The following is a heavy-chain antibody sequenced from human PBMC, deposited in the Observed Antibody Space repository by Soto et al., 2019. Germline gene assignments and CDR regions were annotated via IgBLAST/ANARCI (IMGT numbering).Heavy chain of an antibody. J-gene: IGHJ4*02. CDR1: GFTFSTYA. V-gene: IGHV3-30-3*01. D-gene: IGHD3-22*01. Sequence: QVQLVESGGGVVQPGRSLRLSCAASGFTFSTYAMNWVRQAPGKGLEWVALISYDGSNKYYADSVKGRFTISIDNSKNTLYLQMNSLRGEDTAVYYCARDGNTYYYDRQDYWGQGSLVTVSS. CDR2: ISYDGSNK. CDR3: ARDGNTYYYDRQDY.